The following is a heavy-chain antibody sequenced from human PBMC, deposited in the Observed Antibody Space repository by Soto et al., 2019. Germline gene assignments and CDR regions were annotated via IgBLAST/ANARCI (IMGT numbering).Heavy chain of an antibody. Sequence: PSVKVSCKASGYTFTSYDINWVRQATGQGLEWMGWMNPNSGNTGYAQKFQGRVTMTRNTSISTAYMELSSLRSEDTAVYYCARHIVATIWSDYYYMDVWGKGTTVNVSS. V-gene: IGHV1-8*01. D-gene: IGHD5-12*01. J-gene: IGHJ6*03. CDR2: MNPNSGNT. CDR1: GYTFTSYD. CDR3: ARHIVATIWSDYYYMDV.